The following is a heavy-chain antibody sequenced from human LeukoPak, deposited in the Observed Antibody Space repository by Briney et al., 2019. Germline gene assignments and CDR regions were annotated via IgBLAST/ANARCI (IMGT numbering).Heavy chain of an antibody. Sequence: PGRSLRLSCAASGFTFGSYAMHWVRQAPGKGLEWVAVISYDGSNKYYADSVKGRFTISRDNSKNTLYLQMNSLRAEDTAVYYCARMRFGELLPFDYWGQGTLVTVSS. D-gene: IGHD3-10*01. CDR1: GFTFGSYA. J-gene: IGHJ4*02. CDR3: ARMRFGELLPFDY. V-gene: IGHV3-30*04. CDR2: ISYDGSNK.